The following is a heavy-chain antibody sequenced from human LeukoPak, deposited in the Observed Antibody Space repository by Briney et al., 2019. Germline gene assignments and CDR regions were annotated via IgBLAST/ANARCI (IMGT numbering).Heavy chain of an antibody. Sequence: KAGGSLRLFCAASGFTFSSYSMNWVRQAPGKGLEWVSSISSSSSYIYYADSVKGRFTISRDNAKNSLYLQMNSLRAEDTAVYYSARSTSYCSSTSCYSGWFDPCGQGTLVTVSS. CDR2: ISSSSSYI. CDR3: ARSTSYCSSTSCYSGWFDP. D-gene: IGHD2-2*01. J-gene: IGHJ5*02. V-gene: IGHV3-21*01. CDR1: GFTFSSYS.